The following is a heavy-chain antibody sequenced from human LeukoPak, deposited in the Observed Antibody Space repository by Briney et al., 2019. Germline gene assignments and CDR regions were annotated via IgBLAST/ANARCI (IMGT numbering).Heavy chain of an antibody. CDR3: ARPRTDY. V-gene: IGHV3-30*03. D-gene: IGHD6-6*01. J-gene: IGHJ4*02. Sequence: GGSLRLSCAASGFTFSSYGMHWVRQAPGKGLECVAVISYDGSNKYYADSVKGRFTISRDNSKNTLYLQMNSLRAEDTAVYYCARPRTDYWGQGTLVTVSS. CDR1: GFTFSSYG. CDR2: ISYDGSNK.